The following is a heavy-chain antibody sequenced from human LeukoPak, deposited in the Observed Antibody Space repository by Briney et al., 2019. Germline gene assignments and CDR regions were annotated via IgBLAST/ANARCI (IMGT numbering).Heavy chain of an antibody. Sequence: PSETLSLTCTVSGGSISSYYWSWIRQPAGKGLEWIGRIYTSGSTNYNPSLKSRVTMSVDTSKNQFSLKLSSMTAADTAVYYCARVKGDYDFWSGYYPDDYYYYYYMDVWGKGTTVTVSS. CDR1: GGSISSYY. CDR2: IYTSGST. CDR3: ARVKGDYDFWSGYYPDDYYYYYYMDV. D-gene: IGHD3-3*01. J-gene: IGHJ6*03. V-gene: IGHV4-4*07.